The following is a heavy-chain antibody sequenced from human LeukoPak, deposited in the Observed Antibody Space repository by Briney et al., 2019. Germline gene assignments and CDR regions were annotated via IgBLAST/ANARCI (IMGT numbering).Heavy chain of an antibody. J-gene: IGHJ5*02. Sequence: GGSLRLSCAASGFTFSSYSMNWVRQAPGKGLEWVSSISSSSSYIYYADSVKGRFTISRDDAKNSLYLQMNSLRAEDTAVYYCARSESLLWFGELLPNNWFDPWGQGTLVTVSS. D-gene: IGHD3-10*01. CDR3: ARSESLLWFGELLPNNWFDP. CDR2: ISSSSSYI. V-gene: IGHV3-21*01. CDR1: GFTFSSYS.